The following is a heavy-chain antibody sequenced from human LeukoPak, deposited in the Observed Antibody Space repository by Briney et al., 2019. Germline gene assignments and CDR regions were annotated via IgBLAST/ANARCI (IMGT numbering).Heavy chain of an antibody. J-gene: IGHJ3*02. Sequence: GGSLRLSCAASGFTFSSYGMHWVRQAPGKGLEWVAVISYDGSNKYYADSVKGRFTISRDNSKNTLYLQMGSLRAEDMAVYYCASGTNYDILTGYDAFDIWGQGTMVTVSS. V-gene: IGHV3-30*03. CDR3: ASGTNYDILTGYDAFDI. CDR2: ISYDGSNK. D-gene: IGHD3-9*01. CDR1: GFTFSSYG.